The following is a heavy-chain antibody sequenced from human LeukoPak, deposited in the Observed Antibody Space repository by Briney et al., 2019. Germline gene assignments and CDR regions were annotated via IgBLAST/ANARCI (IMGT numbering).Heavy chain of an antibody. CDR2: ISAYNGNT. Sequence: ASVKVSCKASGYTFTSYGNSWVRQAPGQGLEWMGWISAYNGNTNYAQKLQGRVTMTTDTSTSTAYMELRSLRSDDTAVYYCARDPVGAAAGKGWFDPWGQGTLVTVSS. V-gene: IGHV1-18*01. J-gene: IGHJ5*02. CDR3: ARDPVGAAAGKGWFDP. D-gene: IGHD6-13*01. CDR1: GYTFTSYG.